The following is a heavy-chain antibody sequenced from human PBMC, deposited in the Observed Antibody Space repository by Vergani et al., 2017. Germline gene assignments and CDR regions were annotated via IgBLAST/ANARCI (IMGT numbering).Heavy chain of an antibody. V-gene: IGHV4-61*02. Sequence: QVQLQESGPGLVRPSQNLSLTCTVSGGSISSGSYYWSWFRQPAGKGLEWIGRFYTGGGTSYNPSLKSRVTISVDTSQNQFSLQLSSVTAADTAVYYCARDPLYSTTWPFLLLDMDVWGQGTTVTVSS. D-gene: IGHD6-13*01. J-gene: IGHJ6*02. CDR1: GGSISSGSYY. CDR2: FYTGGGT. CDR3: ARDPLYSTTWPFLLLDMDV.